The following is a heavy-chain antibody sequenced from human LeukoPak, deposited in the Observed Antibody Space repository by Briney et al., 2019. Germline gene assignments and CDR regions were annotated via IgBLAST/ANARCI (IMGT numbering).Heavy chain of an antibody. V-gene: IGHV3-30*18. CDR1: GFTFSSYG. J-gene: IGHJ4*02. CDR3: AKAMYYYDSSGPGDY. D-gene: IGHD3-22*01. CDR2: ISYDGSNK. Sequence: GGSLRLSCAASGFTFSSYGMHWVRRAPGKGLEWVAVISYDGSNKYYADSVKGRFTISRDNSKNTLYLQMNSLRAEDTAVYYCAKAMYYYDSSGPGDYWGQGTLVTVSS.